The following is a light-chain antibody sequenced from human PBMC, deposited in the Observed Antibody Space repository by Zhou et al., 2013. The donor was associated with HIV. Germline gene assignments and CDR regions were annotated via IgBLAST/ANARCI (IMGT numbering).Light chain of an antibody. CDR3: LEFTPYVYT. V-gene: IGKV1-13*02. J-gene: IGKJ2*01. CDR2: EAV. Sequence: AIQLTQSPSSLSASVGDRVTISCRASQGIRSSLAWYQQKPGKAPKLLISEAVTLQSGVPSRFSGSGSGTDFTLTISSLQPEDFATYFCLEFTPYVYTFGQGTRLQIK. CDR1: QGIRSS.